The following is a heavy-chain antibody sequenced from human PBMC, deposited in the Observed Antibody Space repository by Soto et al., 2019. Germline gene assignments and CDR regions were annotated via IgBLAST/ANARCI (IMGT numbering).Heavy chain of an antibody. D-gene: IGHD1-1*01. J-gene: IGHJ4*02. CDR2: TFYRSKWYN. CDR1: GDSVSSTAVA. V-gene: IGHV6-1*01. Sequence: PSQTLSLTCAISGDSVSSTAVAWNWVRQSPSRGLEWLGRTFYRSKWYNDYAVSVKSRITISPDTSKNQFSLQLDSVTPEDAAMYYCARDRGTVEPFDYWGQGTLVTAPQ. CDR3: ARDRGTVEPFDY.